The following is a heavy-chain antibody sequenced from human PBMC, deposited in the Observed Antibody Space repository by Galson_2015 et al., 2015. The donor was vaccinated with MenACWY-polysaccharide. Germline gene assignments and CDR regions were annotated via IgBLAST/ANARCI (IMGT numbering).Heavy chain of an antibody. V-gene: IGHV4-4*02. CDR1: GGSISSSYW. CDR2: IYHDGRT. CDR3: AKRPIRASGGGSDV. J-gene: IGHJ6*02. Sequence: SETLSLTCAVSGGSISSSYWWTWVRQPPGKGLEWIGEIYHDGRTAYIPSLKSRITVSLDKAKNQVSLRLISVTAADTAVYYCAKRPIRASGGGSDVWGQGTTVTVS. D-gene: IGHD3-10*01.